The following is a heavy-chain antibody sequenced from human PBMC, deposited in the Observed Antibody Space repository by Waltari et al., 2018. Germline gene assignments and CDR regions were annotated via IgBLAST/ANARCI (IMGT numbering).Heavy chain of an antibody. Sequence: VYLLESGGGLVQPGGSLILSWVGSGFDYSSSALSWVRQAPGKGLEWVSGIDNSGDTTYDAGSVKGRFTISRDDSRNTVYLHMTTLRVDDTAVYYCAKDSGYSMIRGRENSWGQGTLVIVSS. J-gene: IGHJ4*02. CDR1: GFDYSSSA. V-gene: IGHV3-23*05. CDR3: AKDSGYSMIRGRENS. D-gene: IGHD3-10*01. CDR2: IDNSGDTT.